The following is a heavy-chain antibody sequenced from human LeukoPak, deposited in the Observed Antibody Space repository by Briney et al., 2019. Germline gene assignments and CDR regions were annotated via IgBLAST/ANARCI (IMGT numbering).Heavy chain of an antibody. J-gene: IGHJ4*02. CDR3: ASLARYCSSTSCYIGGWLDY. D-gene: IGHD2-2*02. V-gene: IGHV3-11*04. CDR2: ISSSGSTI. CDR1: GFTFSDYY. Sequence: GGSLRLSCAASGFTFSDYYMSWIRQAPGKGLEWVSYISSSGSTIYYADSVKGRFTISSDNAKNSLYLQMNSLRAEDTAVYYCASLARYCSSTSCYIGGWLDYWGQGTLVTVSS.